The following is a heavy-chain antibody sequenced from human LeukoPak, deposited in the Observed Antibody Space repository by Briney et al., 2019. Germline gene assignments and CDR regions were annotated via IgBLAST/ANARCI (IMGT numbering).Heavy chain of an antibody. J-gene: IGHJ6*03. Sequence: SVKVSCKASRDTFDRYSISRLRQGPGQGLKWMGGTIPMFGSANYEQKFQGRVTITTDQTTTTAYMELSSLSSEDTAVYYCARVGRSRGSLPNSYYYMDVWGKGTTVTVSS. D-gene: IGHD2-15*01. CDR2: TIPMFGSA. CDR3: ARVGRSRGSLPNSYYYMDV. V-gene: IGHV1-69*05. CDR1: RDTFDRYS.